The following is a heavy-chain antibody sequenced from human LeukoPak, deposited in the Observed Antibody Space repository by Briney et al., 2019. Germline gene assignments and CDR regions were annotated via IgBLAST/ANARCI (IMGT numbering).Heavy chain of an antibody. J-gene: IGHJ6*03. V-gene: IGHV3-48*04. CDR2: ISSSSSTI. CDR1: GFTFSSYS. CDR3: ARGPTIFGVVISGRYMDV. Sequence: GGPLRLSCAASGFTFSSYSMNWVRQAPGKGLEWVSYISSSSSTIYYADSVKGRFTISRDNAKNSLYLQMNSLRAEDTAVYYCARGPTIFGVVISGRYMDVWGKGTTVTVSS. D-gene: IGHD3-3*01.